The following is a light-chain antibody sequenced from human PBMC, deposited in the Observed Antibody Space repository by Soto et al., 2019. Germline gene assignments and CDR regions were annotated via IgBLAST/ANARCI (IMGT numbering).Light chain of an antibody. CDR1: QDITTY. V-gene: IGKV1-9*01. CDR3: QQLNTYLMYS. J-gene: IGKJ2*03. Sequence: DIQLTQSPSFLSASVGDRVTISCQASQDITTYLAWYQQKPGKAPYLLIYAASILQSGVPSRFSGSGSGTEFTLTISSLQPEDFATYYCQQLNTYLMYSFGQGTKLEIK. CDR2: AAS.